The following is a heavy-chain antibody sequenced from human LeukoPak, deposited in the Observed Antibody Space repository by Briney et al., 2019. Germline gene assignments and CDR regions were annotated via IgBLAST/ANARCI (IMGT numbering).Heavy chain of an antibody. V-gene: IGHV1-46*03. Sequence: ASVKVSCKASGYTFTGYYMHWVRQAPGQGLEWMGIINPSGGSTSYAQKFQGRVTMTRDTSTSTVYMELSSLRSEDTSVYYCTRRRGDCYDSSGPNFDYWGQGTLVTVSS. CDR3: TRRRGDCYDSSGPNFDY. CDR2: INPSGGST. J-gene: IGHJ4*02. CDR1: GYTFTGYY. D-gene: IGHD3-22*01.